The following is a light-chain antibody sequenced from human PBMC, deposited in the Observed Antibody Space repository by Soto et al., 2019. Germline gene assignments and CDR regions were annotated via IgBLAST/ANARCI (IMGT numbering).Light chain of an antibody. J-gene: IGKJ1*01. V-gene: IGKV3-20*01. CDR2: GAS. Sequence: EIVLTQSPGTLSSSPGERATLSCRASQSISSSYLTWYQQKPGQAPRLLMDGASSRATGIPDRFSGSGSGTDFTLTISRLEPEDFAVYYCQQYGGSPRTFGQGTKVESK. CDR1: QSISSSY. CDR3: QQYGGSPRT.